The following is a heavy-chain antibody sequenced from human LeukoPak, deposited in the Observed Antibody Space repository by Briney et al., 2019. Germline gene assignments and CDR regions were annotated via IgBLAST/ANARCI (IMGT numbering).Heavy chain of an antibody. D-gene: IGHD6-6*01. V-gene: IGHV1-46*01. Sequence: ASVKISCKASGYTFTSYYMHWVRQAPGQVVEWMGIINPSGGSTSYAQKFQGRVTMTRDTSTSTVYMELSRLRSEDTAVYYCARASIAARFDYWGQGTLVTVSS. CDR1: GYTFTSYY. CDR2: INPSGGST. J-gene: IGHJ4*02. CDR3: ARASIAARFDY.